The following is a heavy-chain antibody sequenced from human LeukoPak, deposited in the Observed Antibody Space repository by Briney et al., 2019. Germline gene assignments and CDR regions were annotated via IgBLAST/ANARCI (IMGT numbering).Heavy chain of an antibody. J-gene: IGHJ6*03. Sequence: GASVKVSCKASGYTFISYGNYGINWVRQAPGQGLEWMGWISAYNGNTNYAQKLQGRVTMTTDTSTSTAYMELRSLRSDDTAVYYCARDLGGSYLKYYYYMDVWGKGTTVTVSS. CDR2: ISAYNGNT. D-gene: IGHD1-26*01. V-gene: IGHV1-18*01. CDR3: ARDLGGSYLKYYYYMDV. CDR1: GYTFISYG.